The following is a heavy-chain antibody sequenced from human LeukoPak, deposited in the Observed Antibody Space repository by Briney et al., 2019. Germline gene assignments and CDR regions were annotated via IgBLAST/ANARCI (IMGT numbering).Heavy chain of an antibody. CDR1: GYTFTSYA. D-gene: IGHD6-19*01. CDR2: INTNTGNP. V-gene: IGHV7-4-1*02. J-gene: IGHJ6*03. Sequence: GVSVKVSCKASGYTFTSYAMNWARQAPGQGLEWMGWINTNTGNPTYAQGFTGRFVFSLDTSVSTAYLQISSLKAEDTAVYYCARAGGDSSGWYSQNDYYMDVWGKGTTVTVSS. CDR3: ARAGGDSSGWYSQNDYYMDV.